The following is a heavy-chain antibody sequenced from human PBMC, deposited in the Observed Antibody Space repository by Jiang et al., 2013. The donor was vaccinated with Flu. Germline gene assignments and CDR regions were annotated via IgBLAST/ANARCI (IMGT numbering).Heavy chain of an antibody. CDR1: GFTFGDYA. V-gene: IGHV3-49*04. J-gene: IGHJ4*02. CDR2: IRSKAYGGTT. D-gene: IGHD3-22*01. CDR3: TGNYDGPPPPILIVVGEHYFDY. Sequence: VQLVESGGGLVQPGRSLRLSCTASGFTFGDYAMSWVRQAPGKGLEWVGFIRSKAYGGTTEYAASVKGRFTISRDDSKSIAYLQMNSLKTEDTAVYYCTGNYDGPPPPILIVVGEHYFDYWGQGTLVTVSS.